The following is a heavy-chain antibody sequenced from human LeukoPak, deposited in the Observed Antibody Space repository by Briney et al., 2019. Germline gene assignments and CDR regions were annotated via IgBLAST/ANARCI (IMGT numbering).Heavy chain of an antibody. CDR1: GFTFSSYE. CDR2: ISSSGSTI. Sequence: GGSLRLSCAASGFTFSSYEMNWVRQAPGKGLEWVSYISSSGSTIYYADSVKGRFTISRDNARNSLYLQMNSLRAEDTAVYYCARLAVLVGATYYYYGMDVWGKGTTVTVSS. J-gene: IGHJ6*04. V-gene: IGHV3-48*03. CDR3: ARLAVLVGATYYYYGMDV. D-gene: IGHD3-16*01.